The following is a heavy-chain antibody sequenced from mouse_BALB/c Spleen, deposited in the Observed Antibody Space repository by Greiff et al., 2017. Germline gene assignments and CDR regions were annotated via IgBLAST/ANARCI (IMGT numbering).Heavy chain of an antibody. Sequence: VQGVESGPGLVAPSQSLSITCTVSGFSLTSYGVHWVRQPPGKGLEWLGVIWAGGSTNYNSALMSRLSISKDNSKSQVFLKMNSLQTDDTAMYYCARVSYGNYEMDYWGQGTSVTVSS. D-gene: IGHD2-1*01. J-gene: IGHJ4*01. CDR2: IWAGGST. CDR3: ARVSYGNYEMDY. CDR1: GFSLTSYG. V-gene: IGHV2-9*02.